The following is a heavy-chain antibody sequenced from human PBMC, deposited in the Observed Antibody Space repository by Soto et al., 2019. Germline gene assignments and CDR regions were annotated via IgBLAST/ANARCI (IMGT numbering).Heavy chain of an antibody. CDR3: ARDIAFYIDY. CDR2: IYSKAGTI. Sequence: QVQLVQSGAEVQKPGASVKVSCKTSGYIFNKFGITWVRQAPGLGLEWLGWIYSKAGTINFAQKFEGRVTMTTDPSTGTAYMELRSLTFDDSAVYFCARDIAFYIDYWGQGTLVNVS. CDR1: GYIFNKFG. J-gene: IGHJ4*02. D-gene: IGHD2-15*01. V-gene: IGHV1-18*01.